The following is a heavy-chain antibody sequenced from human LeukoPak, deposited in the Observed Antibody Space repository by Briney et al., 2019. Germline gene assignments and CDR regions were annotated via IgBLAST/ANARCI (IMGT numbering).Heavy chain of an antibody. CDR3: ASGGAEGFDY. V-gene: IGHV3-21*01. J-gene: IGHJ4*02. CDR1: GFTFSSYS. Sequence: GGSLRLSCAASGFTFSSYSMNWVRQAPGKGLGWVSSISSSSSYIYYADSVKGRFTISRDNAKNSLYLQMNSLRAEDTAVYYCASGGAEGFDYWGQGTLVTVSS. CDR2: ISSSSSYI.